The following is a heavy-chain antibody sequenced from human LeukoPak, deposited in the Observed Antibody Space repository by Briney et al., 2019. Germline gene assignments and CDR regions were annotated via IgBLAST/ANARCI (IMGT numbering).Heavy chain of an antibody. V-gene: IGHV3-33*01. J-gene: IGHJ4*02. Sequence: PGRSLRLSCAASGFTFSSYGMHWVRQAPGKGLEGVAVIWYDGSNKYYADSVKGRFTISRDNSKNTLYLQMNSLRAEDTAVYYCASNQRSGYDAGPPDYWGQGTLVTVSS. D-gene: IGHD5-12*01. CDR2: IWYDGSNK. CDR1: GFTFSSYG. CDR3: ASNQRSGYDAGPPDY.